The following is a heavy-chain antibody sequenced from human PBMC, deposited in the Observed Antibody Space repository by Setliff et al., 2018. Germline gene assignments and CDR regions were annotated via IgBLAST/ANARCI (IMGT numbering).Heavy chain of an antibody. D-gene: IGHD2-8*01. CDR3: AKVKKPLIRGSGFDY. Sequence: GGSLRLSCAASGFVFGTYGMHWVRQAPGRGLDWVASVRFDGSYKVYADSVKGRFTISRDNSENTLFLQMTSLRPEDTGIYYCAKVKKPLIRGSGFDYWGRGTLVTVSS. CDR1: GFVFGTYG. V-gene: IGHV3-30*02. CDR2: VRFDGSYK. J-gene: IGHJ4*02.